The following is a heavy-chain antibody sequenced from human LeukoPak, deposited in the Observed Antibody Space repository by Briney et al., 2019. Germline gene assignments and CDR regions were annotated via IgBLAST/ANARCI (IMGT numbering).Heavy chain of an antibody. CDR3: ARVAGGAFDI. D-gene: IGHD2-15*01. CDR2: INHSGST. CDR1: GGSFSGYY. V-gene: IGHV4-34*01. Sequence: PSETLSLTCAVYGGSFSGYYWSWIRQPPGKGLEWIGEINHSGSTNYNPSLKSRVTISVDTSKNQFSLKLSPVTAADTAVYYCARVAGGAFDIWGQGTMVTVSS. J-gene: IGHJ3*02.